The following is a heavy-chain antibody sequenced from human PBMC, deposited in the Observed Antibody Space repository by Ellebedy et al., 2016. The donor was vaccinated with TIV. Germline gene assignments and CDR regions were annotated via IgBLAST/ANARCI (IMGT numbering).Heavy chain of an antibody. Sequence: SETLSLTCTVSGGSISSGDHYWSWIRQPPGKGLEWIGYIYSSGNTYYNPSLMSRVTISEDTSKNHFSLKLSSVTAADTAVYYCARGGAVAGTIPIDYWGQGTLVTVSS. CDR1: GGSISSGDHY. V-gene: IGHV4-30-4*01. D-gene: IGHD6-19*01. J-gene: IGHJ4*02. CDR2: IYSSGNT. CDR3: ARGGAVAGTIPIDY.